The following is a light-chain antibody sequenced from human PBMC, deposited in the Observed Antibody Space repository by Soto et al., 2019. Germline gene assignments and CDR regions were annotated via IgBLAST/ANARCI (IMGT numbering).Light chain of an antibody. CDR1: QTVSTTY. CDR2: GAS. V-gene: IGKV3-20*01. J-gene: IGKJ4*01. CDR3: QQYGGSPLT. Sequence: IVLTQSPGTLSLSPGERATLSCRSSQTVSTTYLAWYQQKPGQAPRLXIYGASSRATGIPDRFSGSGSGTDFTLTISRLEPEDFAVYYCQQYGGSPLTFGGGTKVDIK.